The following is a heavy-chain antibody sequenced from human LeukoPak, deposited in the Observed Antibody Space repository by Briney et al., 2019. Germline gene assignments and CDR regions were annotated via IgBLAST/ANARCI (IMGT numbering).Heavy chain of an antibody. CDR1: GYSFSSCYY. CDR3: ARLSYCSSTSCYLDGY. Sequence: SETLSLTCAVSGYSFSSCYYWGWLRPPPGAGLEWIGSIYHSGSTYYNPSLKSRVTISVDTSKNQFSLKLSSVTAADTAVYYCARLSYCSSTSCYLDGYWGQGTLVTVSS. J-gene: IGHJ4*02. CDR2: IYHSGST. D-gene: IGHD2-2*01. V-gene: IGHV4-38-2*01.